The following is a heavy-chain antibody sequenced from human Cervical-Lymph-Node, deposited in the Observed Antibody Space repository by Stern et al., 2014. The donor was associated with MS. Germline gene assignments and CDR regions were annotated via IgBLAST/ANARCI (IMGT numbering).Heavy chain of an antibody. D-gene: IGHD3-22*01. CDR2: IDWDDDK. V-gene: IGHV2-70*15. CDR1: GFSLSTSGMC. J-gene: IGHJ5*02. Sequence: QLTLTESGPALVKPTQTLTLTCTFSGFSLSTSGMCVSWIRQPPGKALEWLARIDWDDDKYYSTSLKTRLTISKDTSKNQVVLTMTNMDPVDTATYYCARQVAYYYDSRSVVDPWGQGTLVTVSS. CDR3: ARQVAYYYDSRSVVDP.